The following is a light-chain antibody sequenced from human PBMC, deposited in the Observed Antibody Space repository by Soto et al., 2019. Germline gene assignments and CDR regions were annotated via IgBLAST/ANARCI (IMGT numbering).Light chain of an antibody. CDR1: SSDVGGYNY. CDR2: EVS. CDR3: ISYAGSNNFEV. V-gene: IGLV2-8*01. Sequence: QSALTQPPSASGSPGQSVTISCTGTSSDVGGYNYVSWYQQHPGKAPKLMIYEVSKRPSGVPDRFSGSKSGNTASLTVSGLQAEDEADYYCISYAGSNNFEVCGTGTKSPS. J-gene: IGLJ1*01.